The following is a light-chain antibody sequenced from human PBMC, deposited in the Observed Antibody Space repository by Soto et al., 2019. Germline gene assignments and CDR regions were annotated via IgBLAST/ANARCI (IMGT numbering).Light chain of an antibody. CDR3: QSYDSSLSGWV. J-gene: IGLJ3*02. CDR2: GNS. CDR1: SSNIGAGYD. V-gene: IGLV1-40*01. Sequence: QAVVTQPPSVSGAPGQRVTISCTGSSSNIGAGYDVHWYQQLPGTAPKLLIYGNSNRPSGVPDRFSGSKSGTSASLAITGXXXXXXXXYYCQSYDSSLSGWVFGGGTQLTV.